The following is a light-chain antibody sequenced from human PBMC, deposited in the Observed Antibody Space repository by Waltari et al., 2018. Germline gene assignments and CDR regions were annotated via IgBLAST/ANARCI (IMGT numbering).Light chain of an antibody. CDR1: SSDVGGYNY. V-gene: IGLV2-14*01. J-gene: IGLJ1*01. CDR2: EVT. Sequence: QSALTQPASVSGSPGQSITISCTGTSSDVGGYNYVSWYQQHPGKSPKLMIYEVTNRPSGVSDRFSGSKSGNTASLTISGLQAEDEADYYCSSYTSSLTLVFGTGTEVTVL. CDR3: SSYTSSLTLV.